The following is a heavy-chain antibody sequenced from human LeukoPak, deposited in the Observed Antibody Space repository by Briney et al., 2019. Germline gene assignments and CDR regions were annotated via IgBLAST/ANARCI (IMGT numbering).Heavy chain of an antibody. CDR2: IYRGGNT. CDR3: ARLGRVNYFDY. D-gene: IGHD1-26*01. CDR1: GFTVSSSY. J-gene: IGHJ4*02. V-gene: IGHV3-53*01. Sequence: GGSLRLSCAASGFTVSSSYMSWVRQAPGKGLEWVSVIYRGGNTYYADSVKGRFTISRDNSKNTLYLQMNSLRAEDTAVYYCARLGRVNYFDYWGQGTLVTVSS.